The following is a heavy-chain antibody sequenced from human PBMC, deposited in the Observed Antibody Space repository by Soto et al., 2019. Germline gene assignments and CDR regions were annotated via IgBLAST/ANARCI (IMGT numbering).Heavy chain of an antibody. CDR1: GGSISSSNYY. V-gene: IGHV4-39*01. D-gene: IGHD1-20*01. Sequence: QLQLQELGPGLVRPSETLSLTCTVSGGSISSSNYYWGWIRQPPGKGLEWIGSIYYSGSTYDNPSLKSRLTISVDTSTNQFSLKLSSVTAADTAVYYCARIVRGTEITYYYMDVWGKGTTVTVSS. CDR2: IYYSGST. J-gene: IGHJ6*03. CDR3: ARIVRGTEITYYYMDV.